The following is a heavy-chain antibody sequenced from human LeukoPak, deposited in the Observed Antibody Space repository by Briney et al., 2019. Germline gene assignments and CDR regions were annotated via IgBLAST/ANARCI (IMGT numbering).Heavy chain of an antibody. D-gene: IGHD1-1*01. CDR2: IGTAGDT. J-gene: IGHJ4*02. CDR1: GFTFSDYD. CDR3: ARVAKERVGGVYYFDY. V-gene: IGHV3-13*01. Sequence: GGSLRLSCAASGFTFSDYDMHWVRQATGKGLEWVSTIGTAGDTYYTGSVKGRFTISRENAKNSLYLQMNSLRAGDTAVYYCARVAKERVGGVYYFDYWGQGTLVTVSS.